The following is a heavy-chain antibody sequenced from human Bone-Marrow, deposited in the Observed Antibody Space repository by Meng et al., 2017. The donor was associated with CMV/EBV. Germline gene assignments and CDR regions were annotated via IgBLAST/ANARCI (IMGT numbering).Heavy chain of an antibody. CDR2: ISYDATNK. Sequence: GESLKISCAASGFTFSSYAMSWVRQAPGKGLEWVAVISYDATNKHYADSVKGRFTISRDNSKNTLYLQMNSLRAEDTAVYYCAKDPAGTTYPYGMDVWGQGTTVTVSS. V-gene: IGHV3-30-3*01. CDR3: AKDPAGTTYPYGMDV. CDR1: GFTFSSYA. D-gene: IGHD1-7*01. J-gene: IGHJ6*02.